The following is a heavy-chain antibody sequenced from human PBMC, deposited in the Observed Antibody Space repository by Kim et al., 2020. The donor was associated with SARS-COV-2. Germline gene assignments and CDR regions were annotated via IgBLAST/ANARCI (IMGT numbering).Heavy chain of an antibody. J-gene: IGHJ4*02. V-gene: IGHV3-15*01. CDR2: IKSKTDGGTT. CDR1: GFTFSNAW. Sequence: GGSLRLSCAASGFTFSNAWMSWVRQAPGKGLEWVGRIKSKTDGGTTDHAAPVKGRFTISRDDSKNTLYLQMNSLKTEDTAVYYCTANGYDSSGYYYWGQGTLVTVSS. D-gene: IGHD3-22*01. CDR3: TANGYDSSGYYY.